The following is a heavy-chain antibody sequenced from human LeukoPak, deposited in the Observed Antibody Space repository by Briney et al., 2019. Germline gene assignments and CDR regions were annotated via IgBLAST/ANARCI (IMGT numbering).Heavy chain of an antibody. Sequence: SQTLSLTCAVSGGSISSGGYSWSWSRQPPGNGLEWIGYIYHSGSTYYNPSLKSRVTISVDRSKNQFSLKLSSVTAADTAVYYCARPGTTVTTNWFDPWGQGTLVTVSS. CDR3: ARPGTTVTTNWFDP. CDR2: IYHSGST. J-gene: IGHJ5*02. V-gene: IGHV4-30-2*01. D-gene: IGHD4-17*01. CDR1: GGSISSGGYS.